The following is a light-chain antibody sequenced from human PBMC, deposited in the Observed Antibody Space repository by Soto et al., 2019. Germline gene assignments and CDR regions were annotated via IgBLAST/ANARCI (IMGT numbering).Light chain of an antibody. Sequence: QSVLTQPASVSGSPGESITISCTGTSSDVGGYNSVSWYQHHQGKAPKLILSDVGDRPSGVSYRFSGSKSDNTASLTISGLQAADEADYFCSSFTSSMTNVFGSGTKLTVL. CDR1: SSDVGGYNS. J-gene: IGLJ1*01. V-gene: IGLV2-14*03. CDR3: SSFTSSMTNV. CDR2: DVG.